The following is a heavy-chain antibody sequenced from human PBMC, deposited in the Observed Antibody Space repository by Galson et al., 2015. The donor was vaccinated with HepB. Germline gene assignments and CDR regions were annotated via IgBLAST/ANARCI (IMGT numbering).Heavy chain of an antibody. Sequence: SVKVSCKVSGYTLTELTMHWVRQAPGKGLEWMGGFDPEDGKTVYAQKLRGRVTMTEDTSTDTAYMELSSLRSEDTAVYYCATGRGGKGWFDPWGQGTLVTVSS. V-gene: IGHV1-24*01. CDR3: ATGRGGKGWFDP. D-gene: IGHD1-26*01. CDR1: GYTLTELT. J-gene: IGHJ5*02. CDR2: FDPEDGKT.